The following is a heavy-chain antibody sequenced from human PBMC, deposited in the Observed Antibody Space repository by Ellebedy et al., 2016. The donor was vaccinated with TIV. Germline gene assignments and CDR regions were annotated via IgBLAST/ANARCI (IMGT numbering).Heavy chain of an antibody. D-gene: IGHD3-3*01. V-gene: IGHV1-18*01. CDR3: ATHTYDFWSGYYYYYMDV. CDR1: GYTFTSYG. CDR2: ISAYNGNT. J-gene: IGHJ6*03. Sequence: ASVKVSCXASGYTFTSYGISWVRQAPGQGLEWMGWISAYNGNTNYAQKLQGRVTMTTDTSTSTAYMELSSLRSEDTAVYYCATHTYDFWSGYYYYYMDVWGKGTTVTVSS.